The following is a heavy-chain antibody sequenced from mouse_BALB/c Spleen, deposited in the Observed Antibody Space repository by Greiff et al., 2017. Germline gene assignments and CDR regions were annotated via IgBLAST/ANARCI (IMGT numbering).Heavy chain of an antibody. D-gene: IGHD2-1*01. CDR1: GFNIKDYY. CDR2: IDPENGDT. J-gene: IGHJ3*01. CDR3: NACNSWFAY. Sequence: EVQLQQSGAELVRSGASVKLSCTASGFNIKDYYMHWVKQRPEQGLEWIGWIDPENGDTEYAPKFQGKATMTADTSSNTAYLQLSSLTSEDTAVYYCNACNSWFAYWGQGTLVTVSA. V-gene: IGHV14-4*02.